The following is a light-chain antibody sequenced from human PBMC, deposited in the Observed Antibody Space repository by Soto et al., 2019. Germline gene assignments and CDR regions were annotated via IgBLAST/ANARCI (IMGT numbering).Light chain of an antibody. CDR3: QQLNSYPFT. CDR2: AAY. J-gene: IGKJ4*01. V-gene: IGKV1-9*01. CDR1: QGISSY. Sequence: DIQLTQAPSFLSASVGDRVTITCRASQGISSYLAWYQQKPGKAPKLLIYAAYTLQSRVPSRFSGSGSGTAFTLTISSLQPEDFATYSCQQLNSYPFTFGGGTKVEIK.